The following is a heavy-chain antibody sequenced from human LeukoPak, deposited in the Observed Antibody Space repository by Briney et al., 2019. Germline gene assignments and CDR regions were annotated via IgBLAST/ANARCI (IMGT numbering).Heavy chain of an antibody. CDR2: IYYSGST. CDR1: GGSISSSSYY. J-gene: IGHJ3*02. Sequence: PSETLSLTCTVSGGSISSSSYYWGWLRQPPGKGLEWIGSIYYSGSTYYNPSLKSRVTISVDASKNQFSLKLSSVTAADTAVYYCARRSSYDILTGYGSGAFDNWGQGTMVTVSS. V-gene: IGHV4-39*01. CDR3: ARRSSYDILTGYGSGAFDN. D-gene: IGHD3-9*01.